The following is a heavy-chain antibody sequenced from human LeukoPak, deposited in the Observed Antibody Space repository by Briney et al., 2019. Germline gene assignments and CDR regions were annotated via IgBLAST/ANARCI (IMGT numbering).Heavy chain of an antibody. CDR2: IVVGSDNT. V-gene: IGHV1-58*01. CDR1: GFTFTSSA. CDR3: AANLVYYDSSGYYPFDY. D-gene: IGHD3-22*01. Sequence: GASVKVSCKASGFTFTSSAVQWVRQARGQRLEWIGWIVVGSDNTNYAQKFHERVTITRDMSTSTVYMELSSLRSEDTDVYYCAANLVYYDSSGYYPFDYWGQGTLVTVSS. J-gene: IGHJ4*02.